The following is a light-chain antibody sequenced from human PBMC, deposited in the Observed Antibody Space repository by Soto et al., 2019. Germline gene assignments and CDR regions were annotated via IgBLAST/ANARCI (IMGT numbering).Light chain of an antibody. CDR3: QQRTYWPRM. CDR2: DAS. CDR1: QSVSSY. J-gene: IGKJ1*01. Sequence: EIVLTHAPATLSFSPWEIATLSCRASQSVSSYLAWYQQKPGPAPRLLIYDASNRATGIPARFSGSGSGTDFNLTISSLEPEDFAVYYCQQRTYWPRMFGPGTKVDNK. V-gene: IGKV3-11*01.